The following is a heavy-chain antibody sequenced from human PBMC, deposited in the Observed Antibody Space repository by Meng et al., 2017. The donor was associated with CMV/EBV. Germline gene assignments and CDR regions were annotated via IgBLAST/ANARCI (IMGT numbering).Heavy chain of an antibody. J-gene: IGHJ4*02. Sequence: RLPLKGVGRGLVKVSGTLSLTCTVSGGFISSSSYFWGWIRQPPGKGLEWVGSIYYSGSTYYNPSRKSRVTISVDTSKNQFPLKLSSVTAADTAVYYCARERGYSSPRFDYWGQGTLVTVSS. CDR3: ARERGYSSPRFDY. D-gene: IGHD6-13*01. CDR2: IYYSGST. CDR1: GGFISSSSYF. V-gene: IGHV4-39*06.